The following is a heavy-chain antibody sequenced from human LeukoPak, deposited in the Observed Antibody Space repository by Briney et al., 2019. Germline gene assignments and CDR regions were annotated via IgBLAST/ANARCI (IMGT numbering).Heavy chain of an antibody. CDR2: INPSGGST. V-gene: IGHV1-46*01. CDR1: GYTFITYY. CDR3: ARDIPGYSSGYFDY. D-gene: IGHD6-19*01. Sequence: ASVKVSCKASGYTFITYYVHWVRQAPGQGLEWMGIINPSGGSTTYAQKFQGRVTMTRDTSTSTVCMELSSLRSEDTAVYYCARDIPGYSSGYFDYWGQGTLVTVSS. J-gene: IGHJ4*02.